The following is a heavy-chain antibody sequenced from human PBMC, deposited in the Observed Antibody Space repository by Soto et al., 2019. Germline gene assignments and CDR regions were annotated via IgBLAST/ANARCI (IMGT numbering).Heavy chain of an antibody. D-gene: IGHD3-22*01. V-gene: IGHV1-69*01. CDR2: IIPIFGTA. Sequence: QEQLVQSGAEVKKPGSSVKVSCKASGGIFSSYAISWVRQAPGQGLEWLGGIIPIFGTANYAQKFQGRVTITVDESTNTAYMDLSSLKSEDTAIYYCARGGSGYVWFNEFWGQGTLVTVSS. J-gene: IGHJ4*02. CDR3: ARGGSGYVWFNEF. CDR1: GGIFSSYA.